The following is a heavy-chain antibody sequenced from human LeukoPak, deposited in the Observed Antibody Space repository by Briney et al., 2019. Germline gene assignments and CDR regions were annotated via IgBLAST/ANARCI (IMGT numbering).Heavy chain of an antibody. CDR2: ISSSGSTI. CDR1: GFTFSDYY. D-gene: IGHD4-11*01. Sequence: GGSLRLSCAASGFTFSDYYMSWIRQAPGKGRGWVSYISSSGSTIHYADSVKGRFTISRDNAKNSLYLQMNSLRAEDTAVYYCARDRFYAVTTDYYGMDVWGQGTTVTVSS. J-gene: IGHJ6*02. V-gene: IGHV3-11*01. CDR3: ARDRFYAVTTDYYGMDV.